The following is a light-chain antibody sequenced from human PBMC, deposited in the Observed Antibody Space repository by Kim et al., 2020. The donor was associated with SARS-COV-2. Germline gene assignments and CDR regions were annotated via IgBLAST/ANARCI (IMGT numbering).Light chain of an antibody. CDR2: KAS. CDR3: LQYDDDSLM. Sequence: DILMTQFPSTLSASVGDRVTITCRASQSISSWLAWYQQKPGKATKILIYKASTLESGVPSRFSGSASGTEFTLTISSLQPDDSATYYCLQYDDDSLMFGQGTKVDIK. V-gene: IGKV1-5*03. J-gene: IGKJ1*01. CDR1: QSISSW.